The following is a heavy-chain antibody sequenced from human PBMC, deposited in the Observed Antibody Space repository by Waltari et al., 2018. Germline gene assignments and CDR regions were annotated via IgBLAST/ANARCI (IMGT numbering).Heavy chain of an antibody. CDR3: AKVGVGLTTWYAFDI. D-gene: IGHD1-1*01. CDR1: GFTFSDYG. Sequence: QVHLVESGGGVVQPGGSLRLSCAASGFTFSDYGMHWVRQAPGKGLGWVAFIRYDASDIYYRDSVKGRFTISRDNSKNTLFLQMSSLRAEDTAVYYCAKVGVGLTTWYAFDIWGQGTMVTVSS. V-gene: IGHV3-30*02. J-gene: IGHJ3*02. CDR2: IRYDASDI.